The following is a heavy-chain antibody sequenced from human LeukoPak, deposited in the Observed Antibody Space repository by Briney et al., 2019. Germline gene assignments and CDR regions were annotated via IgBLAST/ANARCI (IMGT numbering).Heavy chain of an antibody. V-gene: IGHV4-4*07. CDR3: ARDRGFMSSSSWVFDY. D-gene: IGHD6-13*01. J-gene: IGHJ4*02. CDR2: IYTSGST. Sequence: PSETLSLTCTVSGGSISSYYWSWIRQPAGKGLEWIGRIYTSGSTNYNPSLKSRVTMSVDTSKNQFSLKLSSVTAADTAAYYCARDRGFMSSSSWVFDYWGQGTLVTVSS. CDR1: GGSISSYY.